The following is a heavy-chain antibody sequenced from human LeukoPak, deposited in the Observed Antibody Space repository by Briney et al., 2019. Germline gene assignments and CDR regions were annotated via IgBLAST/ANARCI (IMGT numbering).Heavy chain of an antibody. CDR1: GYTLTSYG. Sequence: ASVKVSCKASGYTLTSYGISWVRQAPGQGLEWMGWISAYNGNTNYAQKLQGRVTMTTDTSTSTAYMELRSLRSEDTAVYYCARDDGPYCSSTSCYTSRAYYFDYWGQGTLVTVSS. CDR2: ISAYNGNT. V-gene: IGHV1-18*01. D-gene: IGHD2-2*02. J-gene: IGHJ4*02. CDR3: ARDDGPYCSSTSCYTSRAYYFDY.